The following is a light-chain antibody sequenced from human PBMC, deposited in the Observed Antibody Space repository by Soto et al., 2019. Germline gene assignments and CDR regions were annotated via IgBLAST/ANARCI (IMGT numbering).Light chain of an antibody. CDR2: GPS. CDR3: QQYNNWPLT. V-gene: IGKV3-15*01. Sequence: IVMTQSPATLSVSPGERATLSCRARQNIKSNLAWYQQKPGQAPRLLIYGPSSRATGIPARFSGSGSGTEFTLTISSLQSEDFAVYYCQQYNNWPLTFGGGTKVDIK. CDR1: QNIKSN. J-gene: IGKJ4*01.